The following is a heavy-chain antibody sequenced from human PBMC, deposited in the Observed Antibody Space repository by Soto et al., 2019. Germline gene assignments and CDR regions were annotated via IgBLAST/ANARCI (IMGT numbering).Heavy chain of an antibody. CDR1: GYSFTSYW. CDR3: VRHRTRITIFGVVIQNWFDP. V-gene: IGHV5-51*01. D-gene: IGHD3-3*01. J-gene: IGHJ5*02. CDR2: IYPGDSDT. Sequence: PGESLKISCKGSGYSFTSYWIGWVRQMPGKGLEWMGIIYPGDSDTRYSPSFQGQVTISADKSISTAYLQWSSLKASDTAMYYCVRHRTRITIFGVVIQNWFDPWGQGTLVTVSS.